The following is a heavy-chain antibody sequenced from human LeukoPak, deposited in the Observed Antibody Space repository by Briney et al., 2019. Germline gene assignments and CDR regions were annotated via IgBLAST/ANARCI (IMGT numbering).Heavy chain of an antibody. V-gene: IGHV1-18*01. CDR2: ISAYNGNT. Sequence: ASVKVSCKASGYTFTSYGISWVRQAPGQGLEWMGWISAYNGNTNYAQKLQGRVTMTTDTSTSTAYMELRSLRSDDTAVYYCARGGRLEWLGGFVDYWGQGTLVTVSS. D-gene: IGHD3-3*01. J-gene: IGHJ4*02. CDR3: ARGGRLEWLGGFVDY. CDR1: GYTFTSYG.